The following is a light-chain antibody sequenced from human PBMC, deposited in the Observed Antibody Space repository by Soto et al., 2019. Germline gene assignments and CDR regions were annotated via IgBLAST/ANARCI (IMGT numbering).Light chain of an antibody. Sequence: EIVLTQSPAILSLSPGERATLSCRASQSVSSYLAWYQQKPGQAPRLLIYDASNRATGISARFSGSGSGTDFTLTISSLEPEDFAVYYCQQRSSWPPAFGPGTKVDI. V-gene: IGKV3-11*01. CDR1: QSVSSY. J-gene: IGKJ3*01. CDR2: DAS. CDR3: QQRSSWPPA.